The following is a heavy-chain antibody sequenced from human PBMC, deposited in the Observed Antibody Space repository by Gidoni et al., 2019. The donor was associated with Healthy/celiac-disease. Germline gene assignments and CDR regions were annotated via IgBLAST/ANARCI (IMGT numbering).Heavy chain of an antibody. J-gene: IGHJ3*02. CDR3: ARELYSSSWYSAFDI. CDR1: GGTFSSYT. Sequence: VQLVQSGAEVKKPGSSVTVSCKASGGTFSSYTISWVRQAPGQGLEWMGRIIPILGIANYAQKFQGRVTITADKSTSTAYMELSSLRSEDTAVYYCARELYSSSWYSAFDIWGQGTMVTVSS. D-gene: IGHD6-13*01. CDR2: IIPILGIA. V-gene: IGHV1-69*08.